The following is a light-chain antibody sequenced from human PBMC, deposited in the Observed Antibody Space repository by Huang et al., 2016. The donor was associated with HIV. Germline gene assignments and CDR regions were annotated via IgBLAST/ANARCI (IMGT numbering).Light chain of an antibody. V-gene: IGKV3D-15*01. CDR1: QNVRSN. Sequence: ELVMTQSPATLSVSPGGGATLSCRASQNVRSNLAWYQQTPGQAPRLLIYYTSTRASGVPARFSGSGSGTEFTLTISGLQSEDFAVYYCQQYDNWPPGLTFGGGTKVEI. CDR3: QQYDNWPPGLT. CDR2: YTS. J-gene: IGKJ4*01.